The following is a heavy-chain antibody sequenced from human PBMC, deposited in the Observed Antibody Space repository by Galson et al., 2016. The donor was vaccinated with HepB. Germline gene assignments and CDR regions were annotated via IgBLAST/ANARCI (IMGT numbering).Heavy chain of an antibody. CDR3: ARDVGGTYSSWFDA. Sequence: SETLSLTCAVSGASISSSYWWGWVRQPPGKGLEWIGEIYHSGSTNYNPPLKSRVTISVDKFKNQFSLYLQMNSLRPEDTALYYCARDVGGTYSSWFDAWGQGTLVTVSP. J-gene: IGHJ5*02. V-gene: IGHV4-4*02. CDR1: GASISSSYW. CDR2: IYHSGST. D-gene: IGHD3-10*01.